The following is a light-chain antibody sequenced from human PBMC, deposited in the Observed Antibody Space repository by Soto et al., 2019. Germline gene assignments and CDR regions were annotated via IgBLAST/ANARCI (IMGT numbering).Light chain of an antibody. V-gene: IGKV3-20*01. CDR2: GAS. CDR1: QSVGSNS. CDR3: QQYGSSPRT. Sequence: EIVLTQSPGTLSLSPGERATLSCRASQSVGSNSLAWYQQKPGQAPRLLIYGASNRATGIPDRFSGSGSGTDFTLTISRLEPEDFAVYYCQQYGSSPRTFGQGTKVDIK. J-gene: IGKJ1*01.